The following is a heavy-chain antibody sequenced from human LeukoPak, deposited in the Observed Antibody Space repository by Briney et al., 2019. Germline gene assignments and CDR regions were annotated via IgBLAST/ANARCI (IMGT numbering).Heavy chain of an antibody. CDR1: GGSISSGSYY. V-gene: IGHV4-61*10. CDR3: ARSGGYNSPLSY. J-gene: IGHJ4*02. D-gene: IGHD5-24*01. Sequence: SETLSLTCTVSGGSISSGSYYWSWIRQPAGKGLEWIGYTFYSGSTNYNPSLKSRVTISVDTSKSQFSLRLSSVTAAGTAVYYCARSGGYNSPLSYWGQGTLVTVSS. CDR2: TFYSGST.